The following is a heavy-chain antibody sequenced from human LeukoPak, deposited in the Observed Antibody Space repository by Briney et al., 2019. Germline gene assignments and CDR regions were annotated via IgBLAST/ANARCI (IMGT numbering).Heavy chain of an antibody. D-gene: IGHD4-4*01. CDR3: ARGLATVSSYNWFDP. Sequence: SESLSLTCAVYGESFSGYYWSWIRQPPGKGLEWIGEINHSGSTNYNPSLKSRVTISVDTSKNQFSLKLSSVTAADTAVYYCARGLATVSSYNWFDPWGQGTLVTVSS. CDR1: GESFSGYY. CDR2: INHSGST. J-gene: IGHJ5*02. V-gene: IGHV4-34*01.